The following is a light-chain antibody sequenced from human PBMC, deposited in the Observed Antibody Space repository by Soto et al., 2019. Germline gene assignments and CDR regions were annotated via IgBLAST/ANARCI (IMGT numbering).Light chain of an antibody. CDR2: EGN. Sequence: QSVLTQPAPVSGSPGQSITISCTGTSSDVGSYNLVSWYQQHPGKAPKLMIYEGNKRPSGVSNRFSGSKSANTASLTISGLQTEDEADYYCCSYAGTNTFVFGTGTKLTVL. CDR3: CSYAGTNTFV. J-gene: IGLJ1*01. CDR1: SSDVGSYNL. V-gene: IGLV2-23*01.